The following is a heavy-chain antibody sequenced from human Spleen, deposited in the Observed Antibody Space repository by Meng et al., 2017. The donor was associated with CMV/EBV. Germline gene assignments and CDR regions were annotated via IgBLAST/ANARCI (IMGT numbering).Heavy chain of an antibody. CDR3: AKDFKDWGSHFGY. J-gene: IGHJ4*02. CDR1: GYTFTGYY. CDR2: IHPDSGVT. D-gene: IGHD7-27*01. Sequence: ASVKVSCKTSGYTFTGYYMHWVRQAPGQGLEWMGWIHPDSGVTNYAQKFQGRVTMTRDTSISTAYMELSRLTSDDTAVYYCAKDFKDWGSHFGYWGQGTLVTVSS. V-gene: IGHV1-2*02.